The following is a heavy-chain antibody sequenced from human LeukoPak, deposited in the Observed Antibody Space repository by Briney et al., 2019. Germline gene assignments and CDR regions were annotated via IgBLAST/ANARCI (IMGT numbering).Heavy chain of an antibody. CDR2: ISGSGGST. J-gene: IGHJ4*02. CDR1: GFTFSSYA. CDR3: AKARYSSSWAFDY. V-gene: IGHV3-23*01. D-gene: IGHD6-13*01. Sequence: GGSLRLSCAASGFTFSSYAMSWVRQAPGKGLEWVSAISGSGGSTYYADSVKGRFTISGDNSKNTLYLQMNSLRAEDTAVYYCAKARYSSSWAFDYWGQGTLVTVSS.